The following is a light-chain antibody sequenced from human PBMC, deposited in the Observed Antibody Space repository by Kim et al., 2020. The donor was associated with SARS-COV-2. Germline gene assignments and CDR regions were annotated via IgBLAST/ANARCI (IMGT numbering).Light chain of an antibody. CDR1: QSISSY. V-gene: IGKV1-39*01. Sequence: DIQMTQSPSSLSASVGDRVTITCRASQSISSYLNWYQQKPGMAPKLLIYAASSLQSGVPSRFSGSGSGTDFTLTISSLQPEDFATYYCQQSHTARTFGQGTKVDIK. J-gene: IGKJ1*01. CDR2: AAS. CDR3: QQSHTART.